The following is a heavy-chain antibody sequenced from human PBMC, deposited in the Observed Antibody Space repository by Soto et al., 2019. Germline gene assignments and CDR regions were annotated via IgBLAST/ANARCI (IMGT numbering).Heavy chain of an antibody. D-gene: IGHD3-10*01. Sequence: QITLKESGPTLVKPTQTLTLTCTFSGFSLTTGAVGVGWIRQPPGKALEWLALVYATKDIRSSPSLKNRLTITNDTSKNQVGLTMTNMDPADTATYSCAHGRSVGSTYFFEYWGQGTLVTVSS. CDR1: GFSLTTGAVG. CDR2: VYATKDI. J-gene: IGHJ4*02. CDR3: AHGRSVGSTYFFEY. V-gene: IGHV2-5*01.